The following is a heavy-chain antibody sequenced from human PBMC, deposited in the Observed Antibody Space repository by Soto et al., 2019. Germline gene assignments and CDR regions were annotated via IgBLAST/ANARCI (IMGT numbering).Heavy chain of an antibody. CDR2: INSDGSST. J-gene: IGHJ5*02. CDR1: GFTFSSYW. V-gene: IGHV3-74*01. D-gene: IGHD1-26*01. CDR3: ARDSSLSGSSYWFDP. Sequence: GGSLRLSCAASGFTFSSYWMHWVRQAPGKGLVWVSRINSDGSSTSYADSVKGRFTISRDNAKNTLYLQMNSLRAEDTAVYYCARDSSLSGSSYWFDPWGQGTLVTVSS.